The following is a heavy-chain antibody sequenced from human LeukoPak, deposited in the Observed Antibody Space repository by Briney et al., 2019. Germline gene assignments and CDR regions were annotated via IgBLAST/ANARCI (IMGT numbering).Heavy chain of an antibody. D-gene: IGHD3-3*01. V-gene: IGHV4-30-2*01. J-gene: IGHJ4*02. CDR3: ARDLNPFWSGYSD. CDR1: GGSISSGGYY. Sequence: SQTLSLTCTVSGGSISSGGYYWSWIRQPPGKGLEWIGYIYHSGSTYYNPSLKSRVTISVDRSKNQFSLKLSSVTAADTAVYYCARDLNPFWSGYSDWGQGTLVTVSS. CDR2: IYHSGST.